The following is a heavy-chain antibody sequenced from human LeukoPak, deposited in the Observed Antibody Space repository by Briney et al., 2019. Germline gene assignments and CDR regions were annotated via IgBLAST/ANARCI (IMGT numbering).Heavy chain of an antibody. D-gene: IGHD6-19*01. Sequence: GGSLRLSCAASGFTFSNYAMHWVRQAPGKGLERVAVISYDGSNKYYADSVKGRFTISRDNSKNTLYLQMNSLRAEDTAVYYCARMGIAVAGVFDYWGQGTLVTVSS. J-gene: IGHJ4*02. CDR3: ARMGIAVAGVFDY. CDR2: ISYDGSNK. CDR1: GFTFSNYA. V-gene: IGHV3-30*04.